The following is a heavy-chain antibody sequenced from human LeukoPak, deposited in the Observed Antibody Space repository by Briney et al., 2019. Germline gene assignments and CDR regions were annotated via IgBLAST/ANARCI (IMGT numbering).Heavy chain of an antibody. CDR3: AQGRGLLFGETY. CDR2: VYTGGGT. Sequence: GGSLRLSCAVSGFSVRTTYMSWVRQAPGKGPEWVSVVYTGGGTDYADSVKGRFTVSRDSSKDTLYLQMNSLRAEDTAVYYCAQGRGLLFGETYWGQGTLVTVSS. V-gene: IGHV3-53*01. J-gene: IGHJ4*02. CDR1: GFSVRTTY. D-gene: IGHD3-10*01.